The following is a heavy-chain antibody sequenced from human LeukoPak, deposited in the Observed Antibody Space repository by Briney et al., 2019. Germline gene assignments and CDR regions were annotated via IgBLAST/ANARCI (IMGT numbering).Heavy chain of an antibody. CDR2: IYYSGST. J-gene: IGHJ4*02. CDR3: ASSRRYYFDY. V-gene: IGHV4-59*11. D-gene: IGHD6-25*01. CDR1: GGSISSHY. Sequence: PSETLSLTCTVSGGSISSHYWSWIRQPPGKGLEWIGYIYYSGSTNYNPSLKSRVTISVDTSKNQFSLKLSSVTAADTAVYYCASSRRYYFDYWGQGTLVTVSS.